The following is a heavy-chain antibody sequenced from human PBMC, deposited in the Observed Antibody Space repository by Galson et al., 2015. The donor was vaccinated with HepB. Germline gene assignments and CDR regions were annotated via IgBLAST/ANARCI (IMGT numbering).Heavy chain of an antibody. CDR2: INCDGSST. CDR1: GFTFSSYW. D-gene: IGHD4-17*01. V-gene: IGHV3-74*01. CDR3: ASDLDGDYCRDSWFDP. J-gene: IGHJ5*02. Sequence: SLRLSCAASGFTFSSYWMHWVRQAPGKGLVWVSGINCDGSSTNYADSVKGRFTISRDNAKNTLYLQMNSLRAEDTAVYYCASDLDGDYCRDSWFDPWGQGTLVTVSS.